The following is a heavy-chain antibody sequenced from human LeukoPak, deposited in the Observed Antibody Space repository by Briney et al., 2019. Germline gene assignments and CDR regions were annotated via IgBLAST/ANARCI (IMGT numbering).Heavy chain of an antibody. V-gene: IGHV3-20*04. CDR1: GYIFKDYG. CDR2: INCNGGGP. D-gene: IGHD1-26*01. Sequence: GGSLRLSCAASGYIFKDYGMHWVRHPPGKGREWVAAINCNGGGPDFADSVKGRFTIFRDNAKNSLYLQLSSLRPEDTALYYCAKHLTATNTYIFFGLDVWGQGTSVTVSS. CDR3: AKHLTATNTYIFFGLDV. J-gene: IGHJ6*02.